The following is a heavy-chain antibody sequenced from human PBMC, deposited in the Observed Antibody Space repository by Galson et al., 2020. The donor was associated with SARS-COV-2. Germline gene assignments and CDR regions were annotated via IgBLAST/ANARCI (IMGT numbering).Heavy chain of an antibody. J-gene: IGHJ6*02. V-gene: IGHV3-15*01. CDR2: IKSKTDGGTT. CDR3: TTAYVLRYFDWWADGSGYYGMDV. Sequence: GGSLRLSCAASGFTFSNAWMSWVRQAPGKGLEWVGRIKSKTDGGTTDYAAPVKGRFTISRDDSKNTLYLQMNSLKTEDTAVYYCTTAYVLRYFDWWADGSGYYGMDVWGQGTTVTVSS. D-gene: IGHD3-9*01. CDR1: GFTFSNAW.